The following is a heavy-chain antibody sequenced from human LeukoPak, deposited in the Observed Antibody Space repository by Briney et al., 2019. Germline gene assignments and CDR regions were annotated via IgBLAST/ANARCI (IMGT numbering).Heavy chain of an antibody. Sequence: GRSLRLSCAASEFTLSNYGMHWVRQAPGKGLEWVSAISTGGGSTFYADSVKGRFTISRDNSKNTLYLQMNSLRAEDTALYYCAKDGGIVATKDAFDIWGQGTMVTVSS. D-gene: IGHD5-12*01. V-gene: IGHV3-23*01. CDR2: ISTGGGST. CDR1: EFTLSNYG. J-gene: IGHJ3*02. CDR3: AKDGGIVATKDAFDI.